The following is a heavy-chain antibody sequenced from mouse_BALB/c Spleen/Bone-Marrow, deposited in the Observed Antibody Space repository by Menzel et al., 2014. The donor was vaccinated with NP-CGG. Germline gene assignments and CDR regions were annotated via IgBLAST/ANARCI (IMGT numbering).Heavy chain of an antibody. CDR2: ISSGGSYT. CDR1: GFTFSSYA. J-gene: IGHJ1*01. D-gene: IGHD4-1*01. Sequence: EVKLMESGGGLVKPGGSLKLSCAASGFTFSSYAMSWVRQSPEKRLEWVAEISSGGSYTYYPDTVTGRFTISRDNAKNTLYLKMSSLRSEDTAMYYCASKTGTGYWYFDVWGAGTTVTVSS. V-gene: IGHV5-9-4*01. CDR3: ASKTGTGYWYFDV.